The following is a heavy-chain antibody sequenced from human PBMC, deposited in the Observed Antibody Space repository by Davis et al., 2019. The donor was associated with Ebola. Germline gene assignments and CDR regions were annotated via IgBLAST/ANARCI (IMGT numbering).Heavy chain of an antibody. CDR3: ARDGLYYDILTGPSDY. J-gene: IGHJ4*02. CDR1: GFTFSDYY. V-gene: IGHV3-11*06. Sequence: SLKISCAASGFTFSDYYMSWIRQAPGKGLEWVSYISSSSSYTNYADSVKGRFTISRDNAKNSLYLQMNSLRAEDTAVYYCARDGLYYDILTGPSDYWGQGTLVTVSS. CDR2: ISSSSSYT. D-gene: IGHD3-9*01.